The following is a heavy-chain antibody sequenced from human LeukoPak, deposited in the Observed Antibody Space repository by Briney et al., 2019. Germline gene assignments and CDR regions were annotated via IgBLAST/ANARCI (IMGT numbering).Heavy chain of an antibody. CDR1: GGSFSGYY. V-gene: IGHV4-34*01. Sequence: SETLSLTCAVYGGSFSGYYWSWIRQPPGKGLEWIGEINHSGSTNYNPSLKSRVTISVDTSKNQFSLKLSSVTAADTAVYYCARVGGSSSTYNYYYMDVWGKGTTVTVSS. CDR3: ARVGGSSSTYNYYYMDV. D-gene: IGHD6-6*01. J-gene: IGHJ6*03. CDR2: INHSGST.